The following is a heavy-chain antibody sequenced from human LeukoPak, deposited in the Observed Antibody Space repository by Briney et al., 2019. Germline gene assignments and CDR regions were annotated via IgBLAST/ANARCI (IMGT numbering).Heavy chain of an antibody. CDR2: INPSGGST. CDR3: ASTRYDSSGYYSFDY. CDR1: GYTFTSYY. V-gene: IGHV1-46*01. Sequence: APVKVFCKASGYTFTSYYMHWVRQAPGQGLEWMGIINPSGGSTSYAQKFQGRVTMTRDTSTSTVYMELSSLRSEDTAVYYCASTRYDSSGYYSFDYWGQGTLVTVSS. J-gene: IGHJ4*02. D-gene: IGHD3-22*01.